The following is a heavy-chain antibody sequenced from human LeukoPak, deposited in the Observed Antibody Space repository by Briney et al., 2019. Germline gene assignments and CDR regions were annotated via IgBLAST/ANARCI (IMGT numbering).Heavy chain of an antibody. Sequence: PSETLSLTCTVSGGSISSRSNYWGWIRQPPGKGLEWIGSISYSGSTYYNPSLKSRITMSVDTSKNLFSLRLNSVTAADTAVYYCARRPTGDPKFDYWGQGTLVTVSS. D-gene: IGHD7-27*01. J-gene: IGHJ4*02. CDR1: GGSISSRSNY. V-gene: IGHV4-39*01. CDR2: ISYSGST. CDR3: ARRPTGDPKFDY.